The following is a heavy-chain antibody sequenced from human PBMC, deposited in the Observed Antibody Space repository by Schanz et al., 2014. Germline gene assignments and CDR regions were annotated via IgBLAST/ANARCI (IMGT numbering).Heavy chain of an antibody. J-gene: IGHJ6*02. CDR2: ISRDGTTS. V-gene: IGHV3-48*04. Sequence: EVQLVESGGGLIQPGGSLRLSCAASGFTFSSYSMNWVRQAPGKGLEWLSYISRDGTTSYYADSVKGRFTISRDNAKNSLFLQMNSLRAEDTAVYYCARARYGLDVWGQGTTVTVSS. CDR1: GFTFSSYS. CDR3: ARARYGLDV.